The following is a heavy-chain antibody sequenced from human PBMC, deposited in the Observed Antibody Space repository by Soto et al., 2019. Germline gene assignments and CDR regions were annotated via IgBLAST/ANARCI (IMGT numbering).Heavy chain of an antibody. CDR1: GFTFSSYA. V-gene: IGHV3-23*01. Sequence: GGSLRLSCAASGFTFSSYAMSWVRQAPGKGLEWVSAISGSGGSTYYADSVKGRFTISRDNSKNTLYLQMNSLRAEDTAVYYCATSVPHSYYVWGSYRGLFDYWGQGTLVTISS. D-gene: IGHD3-16*02. CDR2: ISGSGGST. CDR3: ATSVPHSYYVWGSYRGLFDY. J-gene: IGHJ4*02.